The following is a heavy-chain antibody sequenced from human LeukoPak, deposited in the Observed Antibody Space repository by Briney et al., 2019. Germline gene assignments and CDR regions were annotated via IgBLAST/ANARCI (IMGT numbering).Heavy chain of an antibody. CDR3: ARQPVVNRGAVASNFDY. D-gene: IGHD6-19*01. CDR2: IYFNGIT. J-gene: IGHJ4*02. CDR1: GGLISSSTTYY. Sequence: SETLSLTCSVSGGLISSSTTYYWAWIRQPQGKGLEGIGSIYFNGITYYNASLESRATVSVDTYKNHFSLRLTSLSAADTAVYYCARQPVVNRGAVASNFDYWGQGTLVTVSS. V-gene: IGHV4-39*01.